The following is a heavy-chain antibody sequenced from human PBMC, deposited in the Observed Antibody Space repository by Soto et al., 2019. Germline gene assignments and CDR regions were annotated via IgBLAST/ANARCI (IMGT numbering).Heavy chain of an antibody. D-gene: IGHD3-22*01. Sequence: SETLSLTCTVSGGSISCYYWSWIRQPAGKGLEWIGRIYTSGSTNYNPSLKSRVTMSVDTSKNQFSLKLSSVTAADTAVYYCARERDDYYDSSGSIDYWGQGTLVTVSS. CDR3: ARERDDYYDSSGSIDY. CDR2: IYTSGST. J-gene: IGHJ4*02. CDR1: GGSISCYY. V-gene: IGHV4-4*07.